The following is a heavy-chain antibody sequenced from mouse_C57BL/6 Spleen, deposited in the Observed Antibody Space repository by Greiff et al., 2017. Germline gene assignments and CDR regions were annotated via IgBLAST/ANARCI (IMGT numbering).Heavy chain of an antibody. CDR1: GFTFSDYY. D-gene: IGHD2-3*01. V-gene: IGHV5-12*01. CDR2: ISNGGGST. Sequence: EVKLVESGGGLVQPGGSLKLSCAASGFTFSDYYMYWVRQTPEKRLEWVAYISNGGGSTYYPDTVKVRFTISRDNAKYPLYLQMSRLKSEDTAMYYCARRDDGYYGGYAMDYWGQGTSVTVSS. J-gene: IGHJ4*01. CDR3: ARRDDGYYGGYAMDY.